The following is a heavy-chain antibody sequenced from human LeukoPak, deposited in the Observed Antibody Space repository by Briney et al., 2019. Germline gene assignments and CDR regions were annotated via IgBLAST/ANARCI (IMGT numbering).Heavy chain of an antibody. D-gene: IGHD3-3*01. J-gene: IGHJ4*02. CDR3: ARIQEHRSGLDF. Sequence: ASVKVSCKATGYSFTGHYMHWVRQAPGQGLEWMGWINPNSGATSYARKFQGRVTMTRDRSINTAFMQLSRLISEDTAVYFCARIQEHRSGLDFWGQGTLVTVSS. CDR2: INPNSGAT. V-gene: IGHV1-2*02. CDR1: GYSFTGHY.